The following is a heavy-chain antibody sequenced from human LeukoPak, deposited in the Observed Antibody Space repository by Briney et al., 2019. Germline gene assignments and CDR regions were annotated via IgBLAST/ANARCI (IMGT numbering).Heavy chain of an antibody. Sequence: PGGSLRLSCAASGFTFSSYAMSWVRQAPGKGLEWVSAISGSGGSTYYADSVKGRFTISRDNSKNTLYLQMNSLRAEDTAVYYCAKDVYGGNFGRTFDYWGQGTLVTVSS. D-gene: IGHD4-23*01. CDR2: ISGSGGST. J-gene: IGHJ4*02. CDR1: GFTFSSYA. CDR3: AKDVYGGNFGRTFDY. V-gene: IGHV3-23*01.